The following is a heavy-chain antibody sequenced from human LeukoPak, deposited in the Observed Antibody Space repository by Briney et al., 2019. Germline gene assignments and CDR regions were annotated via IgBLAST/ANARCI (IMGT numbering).Heavy chain of an antibody. D-gene: IGHD3-10*01. CDR3: ARGGAGGSGSYYINSFGRPPTGFDY. CDR2: INPNSGGT. Sequence: ASVKVSCKASGYTFTGYYMHWVRQAPGQGLEWMGWINPNSGGTNYAQKFQGRVTMTRDTSISTAYMELSRLRSDDTAVYYCARGGAGGSGSYYINSFGRPPTGFDYWGQGTLVTVSS. CDR1: GYTFTGYY. V-gene: IGHV1-2*02. J-gene: IGHJ4*02.